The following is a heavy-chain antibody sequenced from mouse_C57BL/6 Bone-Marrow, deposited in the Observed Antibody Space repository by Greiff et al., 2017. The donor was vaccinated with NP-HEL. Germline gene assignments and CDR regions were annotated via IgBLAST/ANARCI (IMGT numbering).Heavy chain of an antibody. CDR3: ARGGDYGSSPVFFDY. Sequence: QVPPQPSGAEPAKPWAPVKAFCQGSGHTLSYYRMPRVKQGPGQGLEWIGYINPSSGYTKYNQKFKDKATLTADKSSSTAYMQLSSLTYEDSAVYYCARGGDYGSSPVFFDYWGQGTTLTVSS. J-gene: IGHJ2*01. V-gene: IGHV1-7*01. CDR1: GHTLSYYR. D-gene: IGHD1-1*01. CDR2: INPSSGYT.